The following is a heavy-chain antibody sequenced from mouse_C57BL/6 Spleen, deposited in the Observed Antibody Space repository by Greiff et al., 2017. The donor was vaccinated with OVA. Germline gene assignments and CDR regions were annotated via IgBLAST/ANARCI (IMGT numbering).Heavy chain of an antibody. J-gene: IGHJ3*01. D-gene: IGHD1-1*01. CDR2: IRSKSSNYAT. CDR3: VRDSNYAGSSSFAY. CDR1: GFTFNTYA. Sequence: EVKLMESGGGLVQPKGSLKLSCAASGFTFNTYAMHWVRQAPGKGLEWVARIRSKSSNYATYYADSVKDRFTISRDDSQSMLYLQKNNLKTENTAMYYCVRDSNYAGSSSFAYWGQGTLVTVSA. V-gene: IGHV10-3*01.